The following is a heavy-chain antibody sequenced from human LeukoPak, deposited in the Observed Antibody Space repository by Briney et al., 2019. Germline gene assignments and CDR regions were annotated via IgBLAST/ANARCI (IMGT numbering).Heavy chain of an antibody. J-gene: IGHJ4*02. D-gene: IGHD6-13*01. CDR1: GGSFSGYY. CDR3: ARVQYSSSWYGLGVDY. CDR2: INHSGST. V-gene: IGHV4-34*01. Sequence: SETLSLTCVVYGGSFSGYYWSWIRQPPGKGLEWIGEINHSGSTNYNPSLKSRVTISVDTSKNQFSLKLSSVTAADTAVYYCARVQYSSSWYGLGVDYWGQGTLVTVSS.